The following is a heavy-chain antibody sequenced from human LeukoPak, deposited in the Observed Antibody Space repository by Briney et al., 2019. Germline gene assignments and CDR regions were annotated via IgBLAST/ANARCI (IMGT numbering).Heavy chain of an antibody. D-gene: IGHD6-19*01. CDR1: GFTFSSYA. J-gene: IGHJ4*02. CDR3: AAGYSSGWYVRYFDY. CDR2: ISGSGGST. V-gene: IGHV3-23*01. Sequence: GASLRFSCAAFGFTFSSYAMSWVRQAPGKGLEWVSAISGSGGSTYYADSVKGRFTISRDNSKNTLYLQMNSLRAEDTAVYYCAAGYSSGWYVRYFDYWGQGTLVTVSS.